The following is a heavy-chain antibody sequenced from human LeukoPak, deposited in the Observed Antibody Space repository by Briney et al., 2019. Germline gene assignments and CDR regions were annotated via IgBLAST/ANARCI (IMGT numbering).Heavy chain of an antibody. CDR3: ARDSCGGDCSFDY. Sequence: SETLSLTCTVSGGSISSYYWSWIRQPPGKGLERIGYIYYSGSTNYNPSLKSRVTISVDTSKNQFSLKLSSVTAADTAVYYCARDSCGGDCSFDYWGQGTLVTVSS. V-gene: IGHV4-59*01. CDR1: GGSISSYY. J-gene: IGHJ4*02. D-gene: IGHD2-21*02. CDR2: IYYSGST.